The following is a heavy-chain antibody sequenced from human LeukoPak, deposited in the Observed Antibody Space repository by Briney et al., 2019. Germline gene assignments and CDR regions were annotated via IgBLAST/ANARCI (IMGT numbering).Heavy chain of an antibody. CDR2: IYYSGST. CDR3: ARGTMARGYFQH. D-gene: IGHD3-10*01. Sequence: SETLSLTCTVSGGSISSYSWSWIRQPPGKGLEWIGYIYYSGSTNYNPSLKSRVTISVDTSKNQFSLKLSSVTAADTAVYYCARGTMARGYFQHWGQGTLVTVSS. CDR1: GGSISSYS. V-gene: IGHV4-59*01. J-gene: IGHJ1*01.